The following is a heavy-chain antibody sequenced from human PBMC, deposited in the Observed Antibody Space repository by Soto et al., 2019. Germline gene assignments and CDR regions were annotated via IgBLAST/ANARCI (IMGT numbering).Heavy chain of an antibody. CDR2: IRGSGGST. V-gene: IGHV3-23*01. CDR1: GFTFSSYG. CDR3: AKNRQFRSYYESAGHYDN. J-gene: IGHJ4*02. D-gene: IGHD3-10*01. Sequence: GGSLRLSCGALGFTFSSYGMHWVRQAPGKGLEWVSAIRGSGGSTYYADSVKGRFTISRDNSKNTLYLQMNSLRAEDTAVYYCAKNRQFRSYYESAGHYDNWGQGTLVTVSS.